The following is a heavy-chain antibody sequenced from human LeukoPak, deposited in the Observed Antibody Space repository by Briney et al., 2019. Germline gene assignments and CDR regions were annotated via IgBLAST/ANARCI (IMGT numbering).Heavy chain of an antibody. CDR2: IIPIFGTA. V-gene: IGHV1-69*01. Sequence: ASVKVSCKASGGTFSSYAISWVRQAPGQGLEWMGGIIPIFGTANYAQKFQGRVTITADESTSTAYMELSSLRSEDTAVYYCATAPPSSGWITYYYYGMDVWGQGTTVTVSS. CDR1: GGTFSSYA. CDR3: ATAPPSSGWITYYYYGMDV. D-gene: IGHD6-19*01. J-gene: IGHJ6*02.